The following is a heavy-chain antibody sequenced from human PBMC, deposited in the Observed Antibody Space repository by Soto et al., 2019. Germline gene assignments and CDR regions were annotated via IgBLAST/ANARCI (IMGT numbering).Heavy chain of an antibody. D-gene: IGHD2-15*01. CDR3: ARVADKCSGGSCSDY. Sequence: QVQLVQSGAEVKKPGASVKVSCKASGYTFTSYGISWVRQAPGQGLEWLGWFSAYNGNTNYAQKLQGRVTMTTDTSTRTAYMEVRSLGSDDTAVYYCARVADKCSGGSCSDYWCQGTLVTVSS. V-gene: IGHV1-18*01. CDR1: GYTFTSYG. CDR2: FSAYNGNT. J-gene: IGHJ4*02.